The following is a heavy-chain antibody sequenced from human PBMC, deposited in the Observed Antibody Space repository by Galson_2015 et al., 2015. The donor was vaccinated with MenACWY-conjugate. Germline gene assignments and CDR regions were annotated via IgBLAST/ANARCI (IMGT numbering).Heavy chain of an antibody. CDR1: GFSLSTSGVG. CDR3: AQGDVFDI. CDR2: IYWDDDE. Sequence: PALVKPTQTLTLTCTFSGFSLSTSGVGVGWIRQPPGKALEWLALIYWDDDERHSPSLKSRLTITKDTPKNQVVLTMTNMDPVDTATYYCAQGDVFDIWGQGTLVTVSS. V-gene: IGHV2-5*02. J-gene: IGHJ3*02.